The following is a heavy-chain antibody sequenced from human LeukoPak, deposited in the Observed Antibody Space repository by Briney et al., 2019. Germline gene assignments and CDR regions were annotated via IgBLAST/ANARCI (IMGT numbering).Heavy chain of an antibody. D-gene: IGHD3-22*01. J-gene: IGHJ4*02. CDR2: ISGSGGST. V-gene: IGHV3-23*01. CDR3: AKDFIRHSSGYQRVFDY. Sequence: GGSLRLSCAASGFTFSSYAMSWVRQAPGKGLEWVSAISGSGGSTYYGDSVKGRFTISRDNSKNTLYLQMNSLRAEDTAVYYCAKDFIRHSSGYQRVFDYWGQGTLVTVSS. CDR1: GFTFSSYA.